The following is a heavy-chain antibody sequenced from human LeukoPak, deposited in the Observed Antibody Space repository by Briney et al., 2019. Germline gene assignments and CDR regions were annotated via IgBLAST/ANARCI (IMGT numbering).Heavy chain of an antibody. CDR3: TKPTTGTTTAGS. CDR2: IRSKASSYAT. V-gene: IGHV3-73*01. J-gene: IGHJ5*02. D-gene: IGHD1-1*01. CDR1: GFNFGGSA. Sequence: GGSLRLSCAASGFNFGGSAIHWVRQASGKGLEWVGRIRSKASSYATAYVASVRGRFTISRDDSKNTAYLQMDSLKTEDTAVYYCTKPTTGTTTAGSWGQGTLVTVSS.